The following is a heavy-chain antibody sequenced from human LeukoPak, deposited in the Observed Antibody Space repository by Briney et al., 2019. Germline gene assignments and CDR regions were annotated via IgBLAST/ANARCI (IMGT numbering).Heavy chain of an antibody. CDR1: GYTFTGYY. CDR2: INPNSGGT. CDR3: ARATDSSGYFLDY. V-gene: IGHV1-2*02. D-gene: IGHD3-22*01. Sequence: ASVKVSCKASGYTFTGYYMHWVRQAPGRGLEWMGWINPNSGGTNYAQKFQGRVTMTRDTSISTAYMELSRLRSDDTAVYYCARATDSSGYFLDYWGQGTLVTVSS. J-gene: IGHJ4*02.